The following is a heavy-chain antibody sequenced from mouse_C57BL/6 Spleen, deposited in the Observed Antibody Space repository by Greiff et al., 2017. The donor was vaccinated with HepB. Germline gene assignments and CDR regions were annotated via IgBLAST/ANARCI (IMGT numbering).Heavy chain of an antibody. Sequence: QVQLKQPGAELVKPGASVKMSCKASGYTFTSYWITWVKQRPGQGLEWIGDIYPGSGSTNYNEKFKSKATLTVDTSSSTAYMQLSSLTSEDSAVYYCARFGYGTNWYFDVWGTGTTVTVSS. CDR3: ARFGYGTNWYFDV. CDR1: GYTFTSYW. V-gene: IGHV1-55*01. CDR2: IYPGSGST. D-gene: IGHD2-2*01. J-gene: IGHJ1*03.